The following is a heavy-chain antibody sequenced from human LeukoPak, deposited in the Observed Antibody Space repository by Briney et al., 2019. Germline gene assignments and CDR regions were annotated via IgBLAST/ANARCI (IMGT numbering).Heavy chain of an antibody. CDR2: ISSSSSTI. J-gene: IGHJ4*02. Sequence: GGSLRLSCAASGFTFSSYSMNWVRQAPGKGLEWVSYISSSSSTIYYADSVKGRFTISRDNSKNTLYLQMNSLRAEDTAVYYCARESLVQQLEGVLDYWGQGTLVTVSS. CDR3: ARESLVQQLEGVLDY. D-gene: IGHD6-13*01. V-gene: IGHV3-48*01. CDR1: GFTFSSYS.